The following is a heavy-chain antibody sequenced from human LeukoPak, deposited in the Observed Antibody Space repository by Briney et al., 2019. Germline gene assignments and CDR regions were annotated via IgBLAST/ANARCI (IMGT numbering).Heavy chain of an antibody. V-gene: IGHV3-48*03. Sequence: GGSLRLSCAASGFTFNNYEMNWVRQAPGKGLEWISYISSRGGTIHYADSVKGRFTISRDNTKNSLYLQMNSLRADDTAVYYCVRDRTTNTYDSWGQGTLVTVSS. CDR3: VRDRTTNTYDS. CDR1: GFTFNNYE. J-gene: IGHJ4*02. CDR2: ISSRGGTI. D-gene: IGHD1-14*01.